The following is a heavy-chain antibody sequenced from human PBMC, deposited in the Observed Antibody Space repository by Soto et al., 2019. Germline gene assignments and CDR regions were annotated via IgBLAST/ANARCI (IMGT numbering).Heavy chain of an antibody. CDR1: GDTFTGHS. D-gene: IGHD1-26*01. J-gene: IGHJ6*02. V-gene: IGHV1-69*01. CDR3: ARLRLDPEGANLQVMFGVDV. CDR2: ITPMFGTT. Sequence: QVQLVQSGAEVKKPGSSVRVSCKASGDTFTGHSISWVRQAPAQGLEWLGVITPMFGTTNYSQKFQGRVTIAADDSARTAFLDLTGLKSDDTAVYYCARLRLDPEGANLQVMFGVDVWGQGTTVSVSS.